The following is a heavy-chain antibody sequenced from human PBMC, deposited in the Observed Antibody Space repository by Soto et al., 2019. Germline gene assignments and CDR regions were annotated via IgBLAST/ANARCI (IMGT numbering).Heavy chain of an antibody. Sequence: KTSETLSLTCTVPVGSISSGGYYWSWIRQHPGKGLEWIGYIYYSGSTYYNPSLKSRVTISVDTSKNQFSLKLSSVTAADTAVYYCARDRLEHRYNWFDPWGQGTLVTVSS. V-gene: IGHV4-31*03. CDR1: VGSISSGGYY. D-gene: IGHD1-1*01. J-gene: IGHJ5*02. CDR2: IYYSGST. CDR3: ARDRLEHRYNWFDP.